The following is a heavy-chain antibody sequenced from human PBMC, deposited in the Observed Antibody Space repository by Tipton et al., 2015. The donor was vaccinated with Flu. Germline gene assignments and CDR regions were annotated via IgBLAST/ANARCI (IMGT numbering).Heavy chain of an antibody. D-gene: IGHD5-12*01. J-gene: IGHJ5*02. V-gene: IGHV3-30*04. CDR3: ARGAGYGTFNWFDP. CDR2: ISYDGTKR. CDR1: GFTFSDYA. Sequence: SLRLSCAASGFTFSDYAIHWVRQAPGKGLEWVAVISYDGTKRYYADSVKGRITISRDNSKNTVFLQMNSLRAEDTAVYYCARGAGYGTFNWFDPWGQGTLVTVSS.